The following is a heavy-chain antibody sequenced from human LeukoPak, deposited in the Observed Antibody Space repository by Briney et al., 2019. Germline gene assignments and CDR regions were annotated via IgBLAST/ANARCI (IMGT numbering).Heavy chain of an antibody. CDR1: GDSISSYY. CDR3: ARPLEATVTVPFDY. J-gene: IGHJ4*02. Sequence: SETLSLTCTVSGDSISSYYWSWIRQPPGKGLEWIGYIYYSGSTNYNPSLKSRVTMSVDTSRNQFSLKLSSVTAADTAVYFCARPLEATVTVPFDYWGQGILVTVSS. D-gene: IGHD4-17*01. CDR2: IYYSGST. V-gene: IGHV4-59*08.